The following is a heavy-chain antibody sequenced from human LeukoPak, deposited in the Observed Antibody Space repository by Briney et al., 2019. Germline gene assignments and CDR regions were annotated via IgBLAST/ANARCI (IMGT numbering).Heavy chain of an antibody. J-gene: IGHJ4*02. D-gene: IGHD5-24*01. V-gene: IGHV4-61*08. CDR1: GGSVSSGGYS. CDR2: IYYSGST. Sequence: PSETLSLTCTVSGGSVSSGGYSWNWIRQPPGKTLEWIGYIYYSGSTNYNPSLKSRVTISVDTSKNQFSLKLNSVTAADTAVYYCARPSRDGYKYTFDYWGQGTLVTVSS. CDR3: ARPSRDGYKYTFDY.